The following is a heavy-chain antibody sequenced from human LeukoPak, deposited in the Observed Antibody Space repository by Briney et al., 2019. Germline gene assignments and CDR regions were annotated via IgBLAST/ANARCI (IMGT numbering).Heavy chain of an antibody. CDR3: ARDRDYSNYHFNY. CDR1: GYTFTSYG. CDR2: ISAYNGNT. V-gene: IGHV1-18*01. D-gene: IGHD4-11*01. J-gene: IGHJ4*02. Sequence: ASVKVSCKASGYTFTSYGISWVRQAPGQGLEWMGWISAYNGNTNYAQKLQGRVTMTRDTSTSTVYMELSSLRSEDTAVYYCARDRDYSNYHFNYWGQGTLVTVSS.